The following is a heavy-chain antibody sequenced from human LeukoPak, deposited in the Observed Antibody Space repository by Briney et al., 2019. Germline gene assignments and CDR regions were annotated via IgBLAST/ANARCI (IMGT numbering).Heavy chain of an antibody. Sequence: ASVKVSCKASGYTFTGYYMHWVRPAPGQGLEWMGWINPNSGGTNYAQKFQGRVTMTRDTSISTAYMELSRLRSDDTAVYYCARDVDIVATILSPHRNPGLLGYWGQGTLVTVSS. CDR1: GYTFTGYY. J-gene: IGHJ4*02. D-gene: IGHD5-12*01. CDR2: INPNSGGT. V-gene: IGHV1-2*02. CDR3: ARDVDIVATILSPHRNPGLLGY.